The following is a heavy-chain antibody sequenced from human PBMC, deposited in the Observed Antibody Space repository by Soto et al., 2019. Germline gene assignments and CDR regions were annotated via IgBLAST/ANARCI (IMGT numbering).Heavy chain of an antibody. CDR2: IYWDDDK. CDR1: GFSLSTSGVG. Sequence: QITLKESGPTLVKPTQTLTLTCTFSGFSLSTSGVGVGWIRQPPGKALEWLALIYWDDDKRYSPSLKSRLTTTKDTPNNPGVLTMTKVDPVVTATYYCAHRPSYCSGGSCYSGFHYWGQGTLVTVSS. D-gene: IGHD2-15*01. CDR3: AHRPSYCSGGSCYSGFHY. J-gene: IGHJ4*02. V-gene: IGHV2-5*02.